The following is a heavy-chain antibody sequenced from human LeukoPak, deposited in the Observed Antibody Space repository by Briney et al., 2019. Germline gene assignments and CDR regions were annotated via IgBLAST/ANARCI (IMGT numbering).Heavy chain of an antibody. CDR1: GFAFSSNY. CDR2: IYRGGST. V-gene: IGHV3-66*02. Sequence: GGSLRLSCAASGFAFSSNYMSWVRQAPGKGLEWVSVIYRGGSTYYSDSVKGRFTTFRDNSKNTLYLQMISLRAEDTAMYYCATANRGYCSGGSGLDYWGQGTLVTVSS. J-gene: IGHJ4*02. D-gene: IGHD2-15*01. CDR3: ATANRGYCSGGSGLDY.